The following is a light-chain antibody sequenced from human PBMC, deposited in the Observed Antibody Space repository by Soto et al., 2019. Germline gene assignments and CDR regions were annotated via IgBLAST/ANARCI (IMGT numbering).Light chain of an antibody. Sequence: DIQMTQSPSTLAASVGDRGTITCRASQSFTRWLAWYQQKPGKAPKLLIYKVSNLEVGVPSRFSGTGSGTEFNFTITDLQPDNFATYYCQQYNSYSLSFGQGTKLEV. CDR2: KVS. J-gene: IGKJ2*03. CDR3: QQYNSYSLS. V-gene: IGKV1-5*03. CDR1: QSFTRW.